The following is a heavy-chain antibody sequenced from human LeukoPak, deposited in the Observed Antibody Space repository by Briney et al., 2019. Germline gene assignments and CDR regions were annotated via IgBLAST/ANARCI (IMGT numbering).Heavy chain of an antibody. D-gene: IGHD6-19*01. V-gene: IGHV3-48*04. Sequence: GGSLRLSCAASGFTFSSYGMHWVRQAPGKGLEWVSYISSSGSTIYYADSVKGRFTISRDNAKNSLYLQMNSLRAEDTAVYYCARERPRIAVARYYFDYWGQGTLVTVSS. CDR1: GFTFSSYG. J-gene: IGHJ4*02. CDR3: ARERPRIAVARYYFDY. CDR2: ISSSGSTI.